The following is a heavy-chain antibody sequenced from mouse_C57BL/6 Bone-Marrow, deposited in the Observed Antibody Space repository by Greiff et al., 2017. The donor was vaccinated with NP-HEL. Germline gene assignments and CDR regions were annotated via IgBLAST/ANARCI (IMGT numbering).Heavy chain of an antibody. V-gene: IGHV5-16*01. CDR3: ARDDYDAMDY. CDR2: INSDGSST. Sequence: EVKLMESEGGLVQPGSSMKLSCTASGFTFSDYYMAWVRQVPEKGLEWVANINSDGSSTYYLDSLKSRFIISRDNAKNILYLQMNSLKSEDTATYSCARDDYDAMDYWGQGTSVTVSS. J-gene: IGHJ4*01. CDR1: GFTFSDYY.